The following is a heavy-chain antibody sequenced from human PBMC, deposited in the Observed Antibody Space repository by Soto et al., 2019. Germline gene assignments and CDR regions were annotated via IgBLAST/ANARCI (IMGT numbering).Heavy chain of an antibody. CDR3: ARDPRYGDYCCPDAFDI. CDR1: GFTFSDYY. J-gene: IGHJ3*02. CDR2: VSSSGSTI. D-gene: IGHD4-17*01. V-gene: IGHV3-11*01. Sequence: QVQLVESGGGLVKPGGSLRLSCAASGFTFSDYYMSWIRQAPGKGLEWVSYVSSSGSTIYYADSVKGRFTISRDNAKNSLYLQMNSLRAEDTAVYYCARDPRYGDYCCPDAFDIWGQGTMVTVSS.